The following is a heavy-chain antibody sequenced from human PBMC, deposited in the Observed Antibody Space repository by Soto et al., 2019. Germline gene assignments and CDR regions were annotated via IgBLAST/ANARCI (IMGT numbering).Heavy chain of an antibody. D-gene: IGHD3-3*01. CDR1: GYTFTSYG. V-gene: IGHV1-18*01. CDR3: ARDGSLGRFLGWLLDYYMDV. CDR2: ISAYNGNT. J-gene: IGHJ6*03. Sequence: VASVKVSCKASGYTFTSYGISWVRQAPGQGLEWMGWISAYNGNTNYAQKLQGRVTMTTDTSTSTAYMELRSLRSDDTAVYYCARDGSLGRFLGWLLDYYMDVWGKGTTVTVSS.